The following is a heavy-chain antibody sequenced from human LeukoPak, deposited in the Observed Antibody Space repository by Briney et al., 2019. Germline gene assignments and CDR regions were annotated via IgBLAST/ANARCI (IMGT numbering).Heavy chain of an antibody. CDR2: INHSGST. CDR1: GGSFSGYY. Sequence: PSETLSLTCAVYGGSFSGYYWSWIRQTPGKGLEWLGEINHSGSTNYNPSLKSRVTISVDTSKNQFSLRLTSVTAADTAVYYCARGRKGLLTYYFDSSITNWFDPWGQGTLVTVSS. V-gene: IGHV4-34*01. J-gene: IGHJ5*02. CDR3: ARGRKGLLTYYFDSSITNWFDP. D-gene: IGHD3-22*01.